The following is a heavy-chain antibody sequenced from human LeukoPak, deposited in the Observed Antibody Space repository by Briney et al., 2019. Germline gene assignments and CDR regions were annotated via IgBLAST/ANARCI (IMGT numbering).Heavy chain of an antibody. CDR2: ISGSGAST. D-gene: IGHD3-10*02. CDR1: GFAFSGYA. V-gene: IGHV3-23*01. CDR3: AELGITMIGGV. J-gene: IGHJ6*04. Sequence: GGSLRLSCVASGFAFSGYAMNWVRQAPGKGLEWVSAISGSGASTYYADSVKGRFTISRDNSKNTLYLQMDSLRAEDTAVYYCAELGITMIGGVWGKGTTVTISS.